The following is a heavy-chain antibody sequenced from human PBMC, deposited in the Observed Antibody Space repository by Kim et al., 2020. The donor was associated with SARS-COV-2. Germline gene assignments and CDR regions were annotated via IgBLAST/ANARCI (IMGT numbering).Heavy chain of an antibody. CDR1: GFTFSSYG. CDR2: GGGNGRMK. CDR3: AKSSLRYFDWLRSPDGY. V-gene: IGHV3-30*02. D-gene: IGHD3-9*01. J-gene: IGHJ4*02. Sequence: GGSLRLSCAASGFTFSSYGMHWVRQAPGVGGGGGGGGGGNGRMKYCCVGVKGRVRVSRDKSKNTLYLQMNSLRAEDTAVYYCAKSSLRYFDWLRSPDGYWGQGTLATVSS.